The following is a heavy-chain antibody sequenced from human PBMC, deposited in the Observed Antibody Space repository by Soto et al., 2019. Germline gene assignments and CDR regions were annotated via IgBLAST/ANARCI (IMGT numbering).Heavy chain of an antibody. CDR2: ISGSGGST. CDR3: AKDLAYYDFWSGYYPLPEERYYYYYYMDV. J-gene: IGHJ6*03. V-gene: IGHV3-23*01. CDR1: GFTFSSYA. D-gene: IGHD3-3*01. Sequence: GGSLRLSCAASGFTFSSYAMSWVRQAPGKGLEWVSAISGSGGSTYYADSVKGRFTISRDNSKNTLYLQMNSLRAEDTAVYYCAKDLAYYDFWSGYYPLPEERYYYYYYMDVWGKGTTVTVSS.